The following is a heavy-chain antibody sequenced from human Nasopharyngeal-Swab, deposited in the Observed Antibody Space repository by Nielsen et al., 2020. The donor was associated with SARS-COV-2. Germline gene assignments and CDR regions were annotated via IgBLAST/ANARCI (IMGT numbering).Heavy chain of an antibody. J-gene: IGHJ4*02. CDR2: VHNSGKT. Sequence: SETLSLTCTVSGGSISTVNYYWAWIRQPPGKGLEWIGSVHNSGKTYYNTSLQSRVTISTDTSKNQFSLQLNSVTPEDTAVYYCARDVRVGEWKPFDYWGQGTPVTVSS. D-gene: IGHD3-10*02. CDR3: ARDVRVGEWKPFDY. V-gene: IGHV4-39*07. CDR1: GGSISTVNYY.